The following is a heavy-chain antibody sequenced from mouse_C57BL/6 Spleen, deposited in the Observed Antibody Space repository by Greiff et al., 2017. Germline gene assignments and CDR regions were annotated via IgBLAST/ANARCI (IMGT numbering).Heavy chain of an antibody. CDR2: INPSNGGT. Sequence: VQLQQPGTELVKPGASVKLSCKASGYTFTSYWMHWVKQRPGQGLEWIGYINPSNGGTKYNAKFKSKATLTVDTSSSTAYMQLSTLTSEASAVYYCARYGSNPHFYSFDYWGQGTTLTVSS. V-gene: IGHV1-53*01. D-gene: IGHD1-1*02. CDR3: ARYGSNPHFYSFDY. J-gene: IGHJ2*01. CDR1: GYTFTSYW.